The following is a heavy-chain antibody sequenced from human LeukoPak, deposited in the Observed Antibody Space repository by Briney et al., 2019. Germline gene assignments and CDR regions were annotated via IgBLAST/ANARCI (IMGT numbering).Heavy chain of an antibody. D-gene: IGHD3-22*01. J-gene: IGHJ3*02. CDR2: ISAYNGNT. V-gene: IGHV1-18*01. CDR1: GGTFSSYA. CDR3: ARDPYNYYDSSGYYYSAFDI. Sequence: ASVKVSCKASGGTFSSYAISWVRQAPGQGLEWMGWISAYNGNTNYAQKLQGRVTMTTDTSTSIAYMELRSLRSDDTAVYYCARDPYNYYDSSGYYYSAFDIWGQGTMVTVSS.